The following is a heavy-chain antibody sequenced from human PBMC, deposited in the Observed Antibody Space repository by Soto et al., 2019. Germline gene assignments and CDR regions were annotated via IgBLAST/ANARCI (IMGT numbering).Heavy chain of an antibody. CDR1: GYTFTSYG. J-gene: IGHJ3*02. D-gene: IGHD3-3*01. V-gene: IGHV1-18*01. CDR3: ARDLVPSQITIFGVVNAFDI. Sequence: QVQLVQSGAEVKKPGASVKVSCKASGYTFTSYGISWVRQAPGQGLEWMGWISAYNGNTKYAQKLQGRVTMTTDTSTSTAYMELRSLRSDDTAVYYCARDLVPSQITIFGVVNAFDIWGQGTMVTVSS. CDR2: ISAYNGNT.